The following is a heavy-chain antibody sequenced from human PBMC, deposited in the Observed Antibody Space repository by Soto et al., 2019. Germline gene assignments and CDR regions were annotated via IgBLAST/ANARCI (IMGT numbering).Heavy chain of an antibody. J-gene: IGHJ4*02. Sequence: PGGSLRLSCAASVFTAMSWVRQAPGKGLEWVSVISGSGGSTYYADSVKGRFTIPRDNSKNTLYLQMNSLRAEDTAVYYCAKLSSGWFGPFDYWGQGTLVTVSS. CDR1: VFTA. CDR2: ISGSGGST. D-gene: IGHD6-19*01. V-gene: IGHV3-23*01. CDR3: AKLSSGWFGPFDY.